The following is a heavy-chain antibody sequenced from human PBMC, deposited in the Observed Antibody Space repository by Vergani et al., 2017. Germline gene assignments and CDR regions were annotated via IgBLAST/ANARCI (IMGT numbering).Heavy chain of an antibody. V-gene: IGHV3-30*02. CDR1: GFTFSSYG. CDR3: AKSQRGGSYFDY. CDR2: IRYDGSNK. Sequence: QVQLVESGGGVVQPGRSLRLSCAASGFTFSSYGMHWVRQAPGKGLEWVAFIRYDGSNKYYADSVKGRFTISRDNSKNTLYLQMNSLRAEDTAVYYCAKSQRGGSYFDYWGQGTLVTVSS. J-gene: IGHJ4*02. D-gene: IGHD1-26*01.